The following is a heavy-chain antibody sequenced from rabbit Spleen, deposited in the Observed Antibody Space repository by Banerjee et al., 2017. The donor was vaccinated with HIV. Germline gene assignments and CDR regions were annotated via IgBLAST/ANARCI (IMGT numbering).Heavy chain of an antibody. Sequence: QEQLEESGGGLVKPEGSLTLTCKASGFPFSNKAVMCWVRQAPGKGLEWIACINAGSSGSTNYASWAKGRFTISKTSSTTVTLQMTSLTAADTATYFCARETSGGWGVVLYYFRLWGPGTLVTVS. V-gene: IGHV1S45*01. CDR2: INAGSSGST. J-gene: IGHJ4*01. D-gene: IGHD4-1*01. CDR3: ARETSGGWGVVLYYFRL. CDR1: GFPFSNKAV.